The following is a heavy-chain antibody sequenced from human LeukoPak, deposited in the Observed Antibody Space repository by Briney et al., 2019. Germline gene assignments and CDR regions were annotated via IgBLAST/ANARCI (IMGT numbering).Heavy chain of an antibody. D-gene: IGHD6-19*01. V-gene: IGHV3-53*01. Sequence: GGSLRLSCAASGFTVSSNYMSWVRQAPGKGLEWVSVIYSGGSTYYADSVKGRFTIPRDNSKNMLYLQMNSLRAEDTAVYYCARQKYSSGPDYWGQGTLVTVSS. CDR3: ARQKYSSGPDY. CDR1: GFTVSSNY. CDR2: IYSGGST. J-gene: IGHJ4*02.